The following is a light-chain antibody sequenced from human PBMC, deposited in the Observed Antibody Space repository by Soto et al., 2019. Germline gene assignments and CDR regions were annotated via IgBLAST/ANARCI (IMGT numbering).Light chain of an antibody. Sequence: QSVLTQPASVSGSPGQSITISCTGTSSDVGGYNYVSWYQQHPGKVPKLMIYEVSNRLSGVSNRFSGSKSGNTASLTISGLQAEDEADYYCSSYTSNSTPYVFGTGTKVTVL. CDR2: EVS. CDR1: SSDVGGYNY. J-gene: IGLJ1*01. V-gene: IGLV2-14*01. CDR3: SSYTSNSTPYV.